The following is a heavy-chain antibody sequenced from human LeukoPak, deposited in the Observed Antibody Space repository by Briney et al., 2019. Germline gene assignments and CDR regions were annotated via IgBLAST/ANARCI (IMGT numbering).Heavy chain of an antibody. CDR2: ISGSGGST. CDR1: GFTFSSYA. Sequence: GGSLRLSCAASGFTFSSYAMSWVRQAPGKGLEWVSAISGSGGSTYYADSVKGRFTISRDNAKNSLYLQMNSLRAEDTALYYCARGVYYDSSGYYYFDYWGQGTLVTVSS. J-gene: IGHJ4*02. V-gene: IGHV3-23*01. CDR3: ARGVYYDSSGYYYFDY. D-gene: IGHD3-22*01.